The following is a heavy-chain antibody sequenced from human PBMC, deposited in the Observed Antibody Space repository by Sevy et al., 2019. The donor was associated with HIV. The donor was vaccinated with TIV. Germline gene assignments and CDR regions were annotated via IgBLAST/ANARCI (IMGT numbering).Heavy chain of an antibody. CDR3: ARDYYGSGTYYRIFGH. Sequence: GGSLRLSCAGSGFSFSSYDMNWVRQAPGKGLEWVSSISSSSSYISNADSVKGRFTISRDNAKNSLYLQMNSLRAEDTAVYYCARDYYGSGTYYRIFGHWGQGTLVTVSS. D-gene: IGHD3-10*01. V-gene: IGHV3-21*01. CDR2: ISSSSSYI. J-gene: IGHJ4*02. CDR1: GFSFSSYD.